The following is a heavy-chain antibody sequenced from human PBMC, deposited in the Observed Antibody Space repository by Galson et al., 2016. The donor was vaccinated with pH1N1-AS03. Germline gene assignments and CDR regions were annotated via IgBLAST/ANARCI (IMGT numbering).Heavy chain of an antibody. CDR3: ARDGGYINSSPMGYFDY. D-gene: IGHD6-13*01. CDR2: IVPIFGTT. CDR1: GGAFNSYA. V-gene: IGHV1-69*13. Sequence: SVKVSCKASGGAFNSYAISWVRQAPGQGLEWMGGIVPIFGTTNNAQKFQDRITITADESTKIAYMELSSLRSEDTAVYYCARDGGYINSSPMGYFDYWGQGTLVTVSS. J-gene: IGHJ4*02.